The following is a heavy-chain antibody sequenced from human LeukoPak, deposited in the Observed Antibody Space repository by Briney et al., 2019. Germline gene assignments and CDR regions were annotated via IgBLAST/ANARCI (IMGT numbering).Heavy chain of an antibody. Sequence: SETLSLTCTVSGYSISSGYYWGWIRQPPGKGLEWIGEIYHSGSTNYNPSLKSRVTISVDKSKNQFSLKLSSVTAADTAVYYCARVAVAAFDYWGQGTLVTVSS. J-gene: IGHJ4*02. CDR1: GYSISSGYY. D-gene: IGHD6-19*01. CDR2: IYHSGST. CDR3: ARVAVAAFDY. V-gene: IGHV4-38-2*02.